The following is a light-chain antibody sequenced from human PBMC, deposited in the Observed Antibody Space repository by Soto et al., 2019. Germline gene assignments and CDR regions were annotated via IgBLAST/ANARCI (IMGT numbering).Light chain of an antibody. CDR3: SSYTSSSTWV. J-gene: IGLJ3*02. CDR1: SSDVGGYNY. V-gene: IGLV2-14*01. CDR2: EVS. Sequence: QSVLTQPASVSGSPGQSITISCTGTSSDVGGYNYVSWFQHHPGKAPKLMIYEVSNRPSGVSNRFSGSKSGNTASLTISGLQAEDGADYYCSSYTSSSTWVFGGGTKVTVL.